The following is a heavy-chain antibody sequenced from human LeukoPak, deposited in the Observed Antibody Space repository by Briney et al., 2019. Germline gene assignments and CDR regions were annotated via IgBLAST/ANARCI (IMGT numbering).Heavy chain of an antibody. CDR3: AAEGGTGGFDY. V-gene: IGHV1-58*02. CDR2: IVVGSGNT. CDR1: GFTFSSSA. Sequence: SVNVSCKASGFTFSSSAMQWVRQARGQRLEWIGWIVVGSGNTNYAQKFQERVTITRDMSTSTAYMELSSLRSEDTAVYYCAAEGGTGGFDYWGQGTLVTVSS. J-gene: IGHJ4*02. D-gene: IGHD7-27*01.